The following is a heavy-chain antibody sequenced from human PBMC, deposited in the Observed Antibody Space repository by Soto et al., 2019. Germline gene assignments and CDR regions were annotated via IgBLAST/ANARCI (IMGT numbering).Heavy chain of an antibody. CDR3: AKTGYYDSSGSNDY. CDR1: GFTFSYYW. D-gene: IGHD3-22*01. CDR2: IQYDGSNT. Sequence: GGSLRLSGAASGFTFSYYWMHWVRQAPGQGLEWVARIQYDGSNTSYADSVKGRFTISRDNSKNTLYLQMNSLRAEDTAVYYCAKTGYYDSSGSNDYWGQGTLVTVSS. V-gene: IGHV3-30*02. J-gene: IGHJ4*02.